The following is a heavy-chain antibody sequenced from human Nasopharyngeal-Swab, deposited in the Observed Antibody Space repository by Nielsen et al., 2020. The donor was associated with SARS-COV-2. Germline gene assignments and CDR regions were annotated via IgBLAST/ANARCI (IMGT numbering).Heavy chain of an antibody. J-gene: IGHJ6*02. CDR1: GFTFGYYG. CDR2: ISYDGSKK. V-gene: IGHV3-30*03. Sequence: LPLTCAASGFTFGYYGMHWVRQAPGKGLQWVAVISYDGSKKYYVDSVKGRLTISRDNSKNTLYLQMNSLRAEDTAVYYCARDIGHSSGWYSYYSYGMDVWGQGTTVTVSS. D-gene: IGHD6-19*01. CDR3: ARDIGHSSGWYSYYSYGMDV.